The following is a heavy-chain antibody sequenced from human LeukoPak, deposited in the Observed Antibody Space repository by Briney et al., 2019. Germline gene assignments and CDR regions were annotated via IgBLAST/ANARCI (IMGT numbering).Heavy chain of an antibody. CDR3: AKDRGFGVFFQYYFDY. D-gene: IGHD3-10*01. CDR1: GFTFSSYA. V-gene: IGHV3-23*01. J-gene: IGHJ4*02. CDR2: ISGSGGRT. Sequence: PGGSLRLSCAASGFTFSSYAMSWVRQAPEKGLEWVSTISGSGGRTYYADSVKGRFTISRDNSKKTLYLQMNSLRAEDTAVYYCAKDRGFGVFFQYYFDYWGQGTLVTVSS.